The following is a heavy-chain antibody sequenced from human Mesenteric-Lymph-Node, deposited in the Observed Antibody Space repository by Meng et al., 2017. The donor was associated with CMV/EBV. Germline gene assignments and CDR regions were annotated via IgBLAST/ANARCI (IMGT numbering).Heavy chain of an antibody. CDR2: IYYSGST. Sequence: GSLRLSCTVSGGSISSSSYYWGWIRQPPGKGLEWIGSIYYSGSTYYNPSLKSRVTISVDTSKNQFSLKLSSVTAADTAVYYCARALSSWQDYFDYWGQGTLVTVSS. CDR1: GGSISSSSYY. V-gene: IGHV4-39*01. D-gene: IGHD6-13*01. J-gene: IGHJ4*02. CDR3: ARALSSWQDYFDY.